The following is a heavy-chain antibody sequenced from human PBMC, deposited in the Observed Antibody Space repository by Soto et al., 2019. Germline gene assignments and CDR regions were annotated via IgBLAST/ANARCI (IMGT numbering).Heavy chain of an antibody. J-gene: IGHJ4*02. CDR2: IYYSGST. CDR1: GGSISSSSYY. Sequence: SETLSLTCTVSGGSISSSSYYWGWIRQPPGKGLEWIGSIYYSGSTYYNPSLKSQVTISVDTSKNQFSLKLSSVTAADTAVYYCARQRGGYCTNGVCYIANFDYWGQGTLVTVSS. CDR3: ARQRGGYCTNGVCYIANFDY. V-gene: IGHV4-39*01. D-gene: IGHD2-8*01.